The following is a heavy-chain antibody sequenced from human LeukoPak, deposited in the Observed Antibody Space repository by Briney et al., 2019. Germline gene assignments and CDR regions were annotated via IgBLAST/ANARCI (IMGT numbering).Heavy chain of an antibody. CDR3: ARRLSVAGVLDY. J-gene: IGHJ4*02. V-gene: IGHV3-23*01. CDR1: GFTFSNYA. Sequence: GGSLRLSCAASGFTFSNYAMRWVRQAPGKGLEWVSAITGSGDSTYYADSVKGRFTISRDNSKDTLYLQMYSLRAEDTALYYCARRLSVAGVLDYWGQGTLVTVPS. D-gene: IGHD1-1*01. CDR2: ITGSGDST.